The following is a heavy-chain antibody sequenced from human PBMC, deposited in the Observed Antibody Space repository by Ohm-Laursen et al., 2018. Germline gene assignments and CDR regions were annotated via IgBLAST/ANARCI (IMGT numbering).Heavy chain of an antibody. Sequence: PSETLSLTCTVSGGSISSYYWSWIRQPPGKGLEWIGYIYYSGTTNYNPSLKSRVTISVDTSKNQFSLKLSSVTAADTAVYYCASQGTVSPFDYWGQGTLVTVSS. J-gene: IGHJ4*02. CDR1: GGSISSYY. CDR3: ASQGTVSPFDY. CDR2: IYYSGTT. V-gene: IGHV4-59*01. D-gene: IGHD1-14*01.